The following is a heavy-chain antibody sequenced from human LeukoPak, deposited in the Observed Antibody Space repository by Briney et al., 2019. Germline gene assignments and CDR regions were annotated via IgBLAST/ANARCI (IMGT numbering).Heavy chain of an antibody. D-gene: IGHD6-19*01. V-gene: IGHV4-34*01. J-gene: IGHJ4*02. CDR2: INHSGST. CDR1: GGSFSGYY. Sequence: PSKTLSLTCAVYGGSFSGYYWSWIRQPPGKGLEWIGEINHSGSTNYNPSLKSRVTISVDTSKNQFSLKLSSVTAADTAVYYCARVPSSGWYPFDYWGQGTLVTVSS. CDR3: ARVPSSGWYPFDY.